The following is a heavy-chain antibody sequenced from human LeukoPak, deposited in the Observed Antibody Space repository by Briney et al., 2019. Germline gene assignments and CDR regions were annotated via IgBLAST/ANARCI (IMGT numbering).Heavy chain of an antibody. CDR2: ISWNSGSI. D-gene: IGHD3-22*01. CDR1: GFTFDDYA. CDR3: AKDGDYYDSRGPGGYYYYYMDV. Sequence: GRSLRLSCAASGFTFDDYAMHWVRQAPGKGLEWVSGISWNSGSIGYADSVKGRFTISRDNSKNSLYLQMNSLRAEDTALYYCAKDGDYYDSRGPGGYYYYYMDVWGKGTTVTVSS. J-gene: IGHJ6*03. V-gene: IGHV3-9*01.